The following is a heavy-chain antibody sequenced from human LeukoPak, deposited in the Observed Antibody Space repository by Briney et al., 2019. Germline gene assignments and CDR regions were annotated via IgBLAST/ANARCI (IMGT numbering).Heavy chain of an antibody. CDR3: AKDFGRNLGGPGY. CDR1: GFTFDDYA. J-gene: IGHJ4*02. CDR2: ISGSGGRT. Sequence: PGRSLRLSCAASGFTFDDYAMHWVRQAPGKGLEWVSAISGSGGRTYYADSVKGRFAISRDDSKSTLYLQMNSLRGEDTAVYYCAKDFGRNLGGPGYWGRGTLVIVSS. D-gene: IGHD3-10*01. V-gene: IGHV3-23*01.